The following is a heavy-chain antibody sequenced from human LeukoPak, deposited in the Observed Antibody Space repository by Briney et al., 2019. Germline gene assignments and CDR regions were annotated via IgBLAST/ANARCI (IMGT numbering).Heavy chain of an antibody. V-gene: IGHV3-66*01. CDR2: IYSGGST. CDR3: ARGGYSGLYFDY. CDR1: GFTASSNY. D-gene: IGHD1-26*01. J-gene: IGHJ4*02. Sequence: PGGSLRLSCAASGFTASSNYMSWVRQAPGKGLEWVSVIYSGGSTYYADSVKGRFTISRDNSKNTLYLQMNSLRAEDTAVYYCARGGYSGLYFDYWGQGTLVTVSS.